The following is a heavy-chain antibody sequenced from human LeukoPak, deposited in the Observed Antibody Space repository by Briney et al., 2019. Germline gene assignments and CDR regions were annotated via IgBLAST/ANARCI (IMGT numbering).Heavy chain of an antibody. CDR2: IYYSGST. Sequence: PSETLSLTCTVSGGSISSYYWSWIRQPPGKGLEWIGYIYYSGSTNYNPSLKSRVTISVDTSKNQFSLNLSFVTAADTAVYYCARSICSGGSCYSDYWGQGTLVTVSS. V-gene: IGHV4-59*01. J-gene: IGHJ4*02. CDR1: GGSISSYY. CDR3: ARSICSGGSCYSDY. D-gene: IGHD2-15*01.